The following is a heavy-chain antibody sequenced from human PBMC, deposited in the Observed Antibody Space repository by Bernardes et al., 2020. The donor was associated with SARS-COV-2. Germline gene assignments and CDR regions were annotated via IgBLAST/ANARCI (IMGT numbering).Heavy chain of an antibody. CDR2: ISGSGSGT. CDR3: AKVLYPKHSDYDPRIVGVDV. J-gene: IGHJ6*02. CDR1: GVTFSRYS. D-gene: IGHD5-12*01. V-gene: IGHV3-23*01. Sequence: GGSLRLSCVVSGVTFSRYSMIWVRQAPGKGLEWVSSISGSGSGTYYADSVRGRLTISRANSKSTMFLQMDSLRAEDTAIYYCAKVLYPKHSDYDPRIVGVDVWGQGTTVTVSS.